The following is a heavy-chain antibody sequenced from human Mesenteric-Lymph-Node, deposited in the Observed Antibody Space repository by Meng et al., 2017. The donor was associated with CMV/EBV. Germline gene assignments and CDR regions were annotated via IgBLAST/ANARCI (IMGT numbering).Heavy chain of an antibody. V-gene: IGHV1-2*02. Sequence: ASVKVSCKTSGDTFTGYHVHWMRQAPGQGLEWMGRINLKNGGANYAQRYQGRVTMTTDTSTSTAYMELRSLRSDDTAVYYCARANFGVVTPDYWGQGTLVTSPQ. CDR1: GDTFTGYH. D-gene: IGHD3-3*01. CDR3: ARANFGVVTPDY. CDR2: INLKNGGA. J-gene: IGHJ4*02.